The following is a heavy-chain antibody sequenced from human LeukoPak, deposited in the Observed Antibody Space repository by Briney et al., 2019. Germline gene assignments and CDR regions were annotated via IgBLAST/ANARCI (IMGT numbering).Heavy chain of an antibody. D-gene: IGHD1-14*01. Sequence: NPSETLSLTCTVSGGSISNSGYYWGWIRQPPRKGLEWIGSIYYSGDTYYNPSLKSRVTISVDTSKNQFSLKLSSVTAADTTVYYCARAYNRATFDYWGQGTLVTVSS. J-gene: IGHJ4*02. CDR1: GGSISNSGYY. CDR3: ARAYNRATFDY. V-gene: IGHV4-39*01. CDR2: IYYSGDT.